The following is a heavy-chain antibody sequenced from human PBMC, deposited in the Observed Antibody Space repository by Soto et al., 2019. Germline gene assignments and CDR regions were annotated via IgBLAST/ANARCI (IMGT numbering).Heavy chain of an antibody. CDR2: INSDGSST. D-gene: IGHD3-3*01. V-gene: IGHV3-74*01. J-gene: IGHJ6*02. CDR3: ARVADFWSGYYYGMDV. Sequence: VGSLRLSCAASGFTFSSYWMHWVRQAPGKGLVWVSRINSDGSSTSYADSVKGRFTISRDNAKNTLYLQMNSLRAEDTAVYYCARVADFWSGYYYGMDVWGQGTTVTVSS. CDR1: GFTFSSYW.